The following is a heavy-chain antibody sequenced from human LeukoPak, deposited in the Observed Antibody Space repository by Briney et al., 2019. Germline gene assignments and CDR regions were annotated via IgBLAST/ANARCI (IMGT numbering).Heavy chain of an antibody. D-gene: IGHD1-26*01. CDR2: VIPSGAST. V-gene: IGHV3-23*01. CDR1: GFTFTTYG. CDR3: ANDLRWGSFDI. J-gene: IGHJ3*02. Sequence: PGGSLRLSCAASGFTFTTYGMSWVRQAPGKGLEWVSGVIPSGASTYYADSVKGRFTISRDNSKNTLYLLMNSLRAEDTAVYYCANDLRWGSFDIRGQGTLVTVSS.